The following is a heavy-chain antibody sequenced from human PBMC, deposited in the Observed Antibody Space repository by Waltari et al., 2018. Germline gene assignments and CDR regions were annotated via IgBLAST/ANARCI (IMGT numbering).Heavy chain of an antibody. D-gene: IGHD1-26*01. CDR3: ARAPKGGATIIRWDY. CDR1: GGSFRSYA. J-gene: IGHJ4*02. CDR2: IIPIFGSA. V-gene: IGHV1-69*13. Sequence: QVQLVQSGAEVQEPGTSVTVSCKASGGSFRSYATRWVRPATGQGLEWMGRIIPIFGSANDGQKCQGRVTITADKSTSTAYMELSSLISEDTAVYYCARAPKGGATIIRWDYWGQGTLVTVSS.